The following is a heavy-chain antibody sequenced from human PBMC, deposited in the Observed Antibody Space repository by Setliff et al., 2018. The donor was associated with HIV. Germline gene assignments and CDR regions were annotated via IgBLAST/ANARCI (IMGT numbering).Heavy chain of an antibody. J-gene: IGHJ6*03. D-gene: IGHD6-13*01. V-gene: IGHV4-34*01. Sequence: SETLSLTCSVSSGSMTGHYWIWIRQPPGKGLEWIGEINHSGSTHYNPSLKSRFTISVDTSKNQFSLKVNSVTAADTAVYYCARGARLLAGYSDRWDYYYMGFWGKGTTVTVSS. CDR3: ARGARLLAGYSDRWDYYYMGF. CDR2: INHSGST. CDR1: SGSMTGHY.